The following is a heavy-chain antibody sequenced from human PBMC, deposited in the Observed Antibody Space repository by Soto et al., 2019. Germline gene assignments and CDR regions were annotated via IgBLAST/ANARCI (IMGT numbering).Heavy chain of an antibody. D-gene: IGHD5-12*01. Sequence: EVQLVESGGALVQPGGSLRLSCAVSGFTFSTYWMGWVRQAPGKGLEWVANIEPGGSGKYYVDSLKGRFSISRDNAKNSLYLQMNSLRAEDTAVYYCARPRYSGYDYNRFDYWGQGTLVTVSS. CDR1: GFTFSTYW. J-gene: IGHJ4*02. CDR3: ARPRYSGYDYNRFDY. CDR2: IEPGGSGK. V-gene: IGHV3-7*01.